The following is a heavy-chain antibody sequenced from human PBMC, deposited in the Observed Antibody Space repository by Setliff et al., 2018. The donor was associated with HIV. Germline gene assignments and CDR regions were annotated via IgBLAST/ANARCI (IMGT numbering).Heavy chain of an antibody. CDR2: IYHSGTT. D-gene: IGHD1-26*01. CDR1: GYSISSGYY. J-gene: IGHJ6*03. CDR3: ARELSHIVGAPRYMDV. Sequence: PSETLSLTCAVSGYSISSGYYWGWIRQPPGKGLEWVGSIYHSGTTYYNPSLKSRVTISVDTSKNQISLKMNAVTAADTAVYHCARELSHIVGAPRYMDVWGKGTTVTVSS. V-gene: IGHV4-38-2*02.